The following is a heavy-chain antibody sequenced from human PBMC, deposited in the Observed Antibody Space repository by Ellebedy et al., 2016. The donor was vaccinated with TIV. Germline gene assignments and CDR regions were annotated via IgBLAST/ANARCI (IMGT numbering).Heavy chain of an antibody. CDR2: INPTSGSS. D-gene: IGHD3-22*01. Sequence: ASVKVSCKASGYTFTSYFLYWVRQAPRQGLEWMGIINPTSGSSNYAQKFQGRVTVTRDTSTSTVYMELSSLRSEDTAVYYCARGDNYYYDSSGYYYSYWGQGTLVTVSS. V-gene: IGHV1-46*01. J-gene: IGHJ4*02. CDR3: ARGDNYYYDSSGYYYSY. CDR1: GYTFTSYF.